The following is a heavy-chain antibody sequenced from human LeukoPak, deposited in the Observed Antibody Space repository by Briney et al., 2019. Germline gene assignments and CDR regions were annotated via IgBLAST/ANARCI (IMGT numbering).Heavy chain of an antibody. J-gene: IGHJ6*03. CDR2: ISGSGGST. CDR3: ARGVYGTRTYYYYYYMDV. CDR1: GFTFSSYG. V-gene: IGHV3-23*01. D-gene: IGHD1-1*01. Sequence: PGGSLRLSCAASGFTFSSYGMSWVRQAPGEGLEWVSAISGSGGSTYYADSVKGRFTISRDNAKNTLYLQMNSLRAEDTAVYYCARGVYGTRTYYYYYYMDVWGKGTTVTVSS.